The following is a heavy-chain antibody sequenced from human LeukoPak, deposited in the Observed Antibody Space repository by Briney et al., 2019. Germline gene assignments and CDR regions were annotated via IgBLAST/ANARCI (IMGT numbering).Heavy chain of an antibody. CDR1: GFTLTYYA. CDR2: TSYDGNKK. Sequence: GGSLRLSCAASGFTLTYYAMHWVRQAPGKGLEWVAVTSYDGNKKYYADSVKGRFTISRDSSKNTLYLQMSSLRAEDTAVYYCARSSYDYGGIEGPFDYWGQGTLVAVSS. J-gene: IGHJ4*02. D-gene: IGHD4-23*01. CDR3: ARSSYDYGGIEGPFDY. V-gene: IGHV3-30*15.